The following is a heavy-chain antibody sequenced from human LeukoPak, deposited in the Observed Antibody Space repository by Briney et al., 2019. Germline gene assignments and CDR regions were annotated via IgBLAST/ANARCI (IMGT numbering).Heavy chain of an antibody. V-gene: IGHV3-23*01. D-gene: IGHD4-17*01. Sequence: GGSLRLPCTASGFTFSSYGMSWVRQAPGKGLEWVSGISGSGGSTYYADSVKGRFTISRDNSKNTLYLQMNSLRADDTAVYYCAKDHEYGDYIFDYWGQGTLVTVSS. J-gene: IGHJ4*02. CDR3: AKDHEYGDYIFDY. CDR2: ISGSGGST. CDR1: GFTFSSYG.